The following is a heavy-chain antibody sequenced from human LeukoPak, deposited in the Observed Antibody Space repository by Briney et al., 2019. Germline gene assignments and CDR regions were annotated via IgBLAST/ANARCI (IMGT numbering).Heavy chain of an antibody. Sequence: PGGSLRLSCAASGFTFSSYGMPWVRQAPGKGLEWVAVISYDGSNKYYADSVKGRFTISRDNSKNTLYLQMNSLRAEDTAVYYCAKDRDYGDYARFYYWGQGTLVTVSS. V-gene: IGHV3-30*18. CDR2: ISYDGSNK. CDR1: GFTFSSYG. D-gene: IGHD4-17*01. J-gene: IGHJ4*02. CDR3: AKDRDYGDYARFYY.